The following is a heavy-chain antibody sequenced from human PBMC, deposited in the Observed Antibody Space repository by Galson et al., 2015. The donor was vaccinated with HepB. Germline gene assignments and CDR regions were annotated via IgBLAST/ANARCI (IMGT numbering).Heavy chain of an antibody. D-gene: IGHD3-10*01. CDR2: FDPENGET. V-gene: IGHV1-24*01. J-gene: IGHJ4*02. Sequence: SVKVSCKVSGYTLTELPMHWVRQAPGKGLEWMGGFDPENGETIYARNLQGRLTMTEDTSTRTACMELSSLRFDDTAVYYCALRGGIDSLHFDHWGQGSLVTVSS. CDR3: ALRGGIDSLHFDH. CDR1: GYTLTELP.